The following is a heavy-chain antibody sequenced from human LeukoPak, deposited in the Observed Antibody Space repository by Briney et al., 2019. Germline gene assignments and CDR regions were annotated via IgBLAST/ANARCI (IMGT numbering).Heavy chain of an antibody. CDR3: AKEGTVRDFDY. CDR1: GFTFSSYG. Sequence: GRSLRLSCAASGFTFSSYGMHWVRQAPGKGLEWVAIISYDESNKYCADSVKGRFTISRDNSKNTLYLQMNSLRAEDTAVYYCAKEGTVRDFDYWGQGSLVTVSS. D-gene: IGHD1-1*01. V-gene: IGHV3-30*18. CDR2: ISYDESNK. J-gene: IGHJ4*02.